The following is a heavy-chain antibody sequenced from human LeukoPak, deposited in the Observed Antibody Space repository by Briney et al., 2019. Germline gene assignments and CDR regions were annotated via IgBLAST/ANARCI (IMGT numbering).Heavy chain of an antibody. CDR1: GFTLSSYW. Sequence: PGGSLRLFCAASGFTLSSYWMRWVRQAPGKGLEGVANIRNDGSEKYYVDSVKGRFTISRDNAKNSLFLQMNSLTVEDTAVYYCTRASRGSAVDTRDRWGQGTLVTVSS. J-gene: IGHJ4*02. CDR3: TRASRGSAVDTRDR. D-gene: IGHD6-13*01. V-gene: IGHV3-7*01. CDR2: IRNDGSEK.